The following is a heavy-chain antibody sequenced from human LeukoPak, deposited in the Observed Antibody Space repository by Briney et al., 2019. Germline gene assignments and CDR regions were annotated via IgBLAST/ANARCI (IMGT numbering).Heavy chain of an antibody. CDR3: ARAAYYYDGSGYYLGD. Sequence: ASVKVSCKASGYTFSSYAMNWVRQAPGQGLEWMGRINPNSGGTNYAQKFQARVTMTRDTSISTAYMELSRLRSDDTALYYCARAAYYYDGSGYYLGDWGQGTLVTVSS. D-gene: IGHD3-22*01. V-gene: IGHV1-2*06. CDR1: GYTFSSYA. J-gene: IGHJ4*02. CDR2: INPNSGGT.